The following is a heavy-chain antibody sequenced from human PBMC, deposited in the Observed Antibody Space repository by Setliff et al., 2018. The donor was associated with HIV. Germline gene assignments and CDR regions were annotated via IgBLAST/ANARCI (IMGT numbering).Heavy chain of an antibody. J-gene: IGHJ6*03. D-gene: IGHD3-3*01. Sequence: ASVKVSCKASGYTFTSYAMHWVRQAPGQRLEWMGWINAGNGNTKYSQKFQGRVTMTRDTSTSTVYMELSSLRSEDTAVYYCARDGYYNSWSGYGYYYYYMDVWGKGTTVTVSS. CDR1: GYTFTSYA. CDR2: INAGNGNT. V-gene: IGHV1-3*01. CDR3: ARDGYYNSWSGYGYYYYYMDV.